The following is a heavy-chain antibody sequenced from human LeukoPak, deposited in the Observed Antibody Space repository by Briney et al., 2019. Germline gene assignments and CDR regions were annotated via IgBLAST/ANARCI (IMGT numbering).Heavy chain of an antibody. CDR3: AKWPEGATPKFHH. J-gene: IGHJ4*02. CDR2: ISASGHAT. Sequence: PGGSLRLSCAASGFTFNSYAMSWVRQAPGKGLEAPGKGLEWVSTISASGHATYYPDSVRGRFTISRDNSKSTLHLQMDSLRAEDSALYYCAKWPEGATPKFHHWGQGTLVTVSS. CDR1: GFTFNSYA. V-gene: IGHV3-23*01. D-gene: IGHD1-26*01.